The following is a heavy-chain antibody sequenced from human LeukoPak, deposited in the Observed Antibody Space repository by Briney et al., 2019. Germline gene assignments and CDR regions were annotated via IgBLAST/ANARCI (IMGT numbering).Heavy chain of an antibody. CDR2: ISYSGNT. D-gene: IGHD3-22*01. CDR3: ARHGRGYYYDSSGFS. V-gene: IGHV4-39*01. Sequence: SETLSLTCTVSGGSIRSSSYYWGWIRQPPGKGLEWIGSISYSGNTYYNPSLKSRVTMSVDTSKNQFSLKLSSVTAADTVVYYCARHGRGYYYDSSGFSRGQGTLVTVSS. CDR1: GGSIRSSSYY. J-gene: IGHJ4*02.